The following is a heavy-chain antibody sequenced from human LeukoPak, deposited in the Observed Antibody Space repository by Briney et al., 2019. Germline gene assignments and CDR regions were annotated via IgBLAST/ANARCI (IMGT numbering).Heavy chain of an antibody. V-gene: IGHV4-59*08. D-gene: IGHD3-22*01. CDR2: IYSSGSA. J-gene: IGHJ4*01. Sequence: PWETLCLTCTASGFSINNYSRTWIRQPPGKGLEWIGYIYSSGSANYHPSLQSRVIIAGDTSKNQISLNLSSVTAADTAVYFCARHRDYYDTWGHGTLVIVSS. CDR3: ARHRDYYDT. CDR1: GFSINNYS.